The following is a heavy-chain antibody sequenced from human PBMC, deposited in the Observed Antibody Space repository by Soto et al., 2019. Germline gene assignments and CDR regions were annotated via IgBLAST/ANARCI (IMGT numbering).Heavy chain of an antibody. D-gene: IGHD5-12*01. CDR1: GYTFTSYY. J-gene: IGHJ2*01. CDR2: INPSGGST. V-gene: IGHV1-46*01. CDR3: AREMATIRWYFDL. Sequence: QVQLVQSGAEVKKPGASVKVSCKASGYTFTSYYMHWVRQAPGQGLEWMGIINPSGGSTSYAQKFQGRVTMTRDTSTSTVYLELSSLRSEDTAVYYCAREMATIRWYFDLWGRGTLVTVSS.